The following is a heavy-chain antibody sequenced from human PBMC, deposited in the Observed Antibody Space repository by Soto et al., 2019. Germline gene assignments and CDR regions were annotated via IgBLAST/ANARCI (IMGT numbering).Heavy chain of an antibody. D-gene: IGHD3-22*01. CDR1: GYTFTSDG. Sequence: ASVKVFGKASGYTFTSDGISWVRQAPGQGREWMGWISAYNGNTNYAQRRQGRVTIATDTDTRTAYMERRSLRSDDTAVYYCARDRPTPYYYNTRGFSNRFNPWSKG. V-gene: IGHV1-18*01. J-gene: IGHJ5*02. CDR3: ARDRPTPYYYNTRGFSNRFNP. CDR2: ISAYNGNT.